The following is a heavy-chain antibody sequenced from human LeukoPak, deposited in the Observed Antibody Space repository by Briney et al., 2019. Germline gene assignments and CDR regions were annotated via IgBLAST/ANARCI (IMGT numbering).Heavy chain of an antibody. CDR1: GYTFTSYD. CDR3: ARKKVFGVVYYYYGMDV. CDR2: MNPNSGNT. Sequence: ASVKVSCKASGYTFTSYDINWVRQATGQGLEWMGWMNPNSGNTGYAQKFQGRVTMTRNTSISTAYMELSSLRSEDMAVYYCARKKVFGVVYYYYGMDVWGQGTTVTVSS. D-gene: IGHD3-3*01. V-gene: IGHV1-8*01. J-gene: IGHJ6*02.